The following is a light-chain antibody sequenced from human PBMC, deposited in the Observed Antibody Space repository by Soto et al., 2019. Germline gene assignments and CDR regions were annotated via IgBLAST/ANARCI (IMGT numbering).Light chain of an antibody. V-gene: IGLV2-8*01. Sequence: QSVLTQPPSASGSPGQSVTISCTGTSSDIGGYNFVSWYQQYPGKAPKLIIFEVYKRPSGVPDRFSASKSGNTASLTVSGLQAEDEAAYSCSSHGGSSNPDAFGTGTKLTVL. CDR1: SSDIGGYNF. J-gene: IGLJ1*01. CDR2: EVY. CDR3: SSHGGSSNPDA.